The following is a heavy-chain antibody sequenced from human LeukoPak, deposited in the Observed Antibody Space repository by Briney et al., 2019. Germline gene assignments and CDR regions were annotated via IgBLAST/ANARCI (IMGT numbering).Heavy chain of an antibody. CDR2: ISTSSSYI. CDR3: ARGFHRYNYDSGAYSVY. V-gene: IGHV3-21*01. Sequence: GGSLRLSCAASGFTFSSYSMNWVRQAPGKGLEWVSSISTSSSYIHYADSVKGRFTISRDNAKNSLYLQMNSLRVEDTAVYYCARGFHRYNYDSGAYSVYWGQGTLVTVSS. J-gene: IGHJ4*02. D-gene: IGHD3-22*01. CDR1: GFTFSSYS.